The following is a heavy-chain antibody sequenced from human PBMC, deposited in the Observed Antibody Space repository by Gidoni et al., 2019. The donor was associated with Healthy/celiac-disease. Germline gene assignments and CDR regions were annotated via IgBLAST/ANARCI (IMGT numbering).Heavy chain of an antibody. CDR3: ARDRRLSGSGSYRHNHLDY. D-gene: IGHD3-10*01. J-gene: IGHJ4*02. CDR1: GFTFSDYY. Sequence: QVQLVESGGGLVKPGGSLRLSCAASGFTFSDYYMSWIRQAPGKGLEWVSYISSSSSYTNYADSVKGRFTISRDNAKNSLYLQMNSLRAEDTAVYYCARDRRLSGSGSYRHNHLDYWGQGTLVTVSS. V-gene: IGHV3-11*06. CDR2: ISSSSSYT.